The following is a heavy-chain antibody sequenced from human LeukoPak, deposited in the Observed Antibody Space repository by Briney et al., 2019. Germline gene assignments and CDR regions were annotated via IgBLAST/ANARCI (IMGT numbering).Heavy chain of an antibody. D-gene: IGHD6-19*01. J-gene: IGHJ4*02. CDR3: ARHITTTRYSSEFAY. CDR1: GGSIRSSYYY. V-gene: IGHV4-39*01. Sequence: SETLSLTCTVSGGSIRSSYYYWGWIRQPPGKGLEWIGSIYDSGSTYYNPSLKSRVTISVDTSKNQFSLKLNSVTAADTAVYYCARHITTTRYSSEFAYWGQGTLVTVSS. CDR2: IYDSGST.